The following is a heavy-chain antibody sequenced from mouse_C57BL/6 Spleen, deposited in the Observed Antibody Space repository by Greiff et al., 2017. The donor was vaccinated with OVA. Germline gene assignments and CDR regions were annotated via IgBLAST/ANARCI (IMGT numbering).Heavy chain of an antibody. Sequence: EVKLVESGGGLVKPGGSLKLSCAASGFTFSDYGMHWVRQAPEKGLVWVAYISSGSSTIYYADTVKGRFTISRDNAKNTLFLQMTSLRSEDTAMYYCARRPTGTDAMDYWGQGTSVTVSS. J-gene: IGHJ4*01. CDR3: ARRPTGTDAMDY. CDR1: GFTFSDYG. V-gene: IGHV5-17*01. D-gene: IGHD4-1*02. CDR2: ISSGSSTI.